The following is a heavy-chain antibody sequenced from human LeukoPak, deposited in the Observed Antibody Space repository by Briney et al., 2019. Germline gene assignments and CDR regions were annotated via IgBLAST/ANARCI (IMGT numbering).Heavy chain of an antibody. CDR1: GFTFYDYA. J-gene: IGHJ4*02. CDR3: ARGNYRSAQTMFDS. V-gene: IGHV3-43D*03. CDR2: ITWGDGDP. D-gene: IGHD6-25*01. Sequence: GGSLRLSCAVSGFTFYDYAMHWLRQVPGKGLEWISLITWGDGDPYYADSVRGRFSISRDNTRDSLYLQMSSLRPEDTAFYFCARGNYRSAQTMFDSWGPGTLVTVSS.